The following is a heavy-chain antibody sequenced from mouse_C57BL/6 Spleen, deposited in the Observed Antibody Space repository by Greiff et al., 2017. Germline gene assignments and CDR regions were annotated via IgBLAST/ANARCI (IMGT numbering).Heavy chain of an antibody. D-gene: IGHD2-3*01. J-gene: IGHJ1*03. CDR2: IDPETGGT. Sequence: QVQLQQSGAELVRPGASVTLSCKASGYTFTDYEMHWVKQTPVHGLEWIGAIDPETGGTAYNQKFKGKAILTADKSSSTAYMELRSLTSEDSAVYYCTKYGYYLYWYFDVWGTGTTVTVSS. CDR3: TKYGYYLYWYFDV. V-gene: IGHV1-15*01. CDR1: GYTFTDYE.